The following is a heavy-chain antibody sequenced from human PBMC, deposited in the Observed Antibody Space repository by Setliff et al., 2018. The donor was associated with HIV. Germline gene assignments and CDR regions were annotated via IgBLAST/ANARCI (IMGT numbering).Heavy chain of an antibody. V-gene: IGHV1-24*01. J-gene: IGHJ3*02. CDR2: FDPEDGET. D-gene: IGHD5-12*01. Sequence: ASVKVSCKVSGYTLTGLSRHWVRQAPGKGLEWMGGFDPEDGETIYAQKFQGRVTMTEDTSTDTAYMELCSLRSESTAVYYCATVGRGDSSQVDAFDIWGQGTRVTVSS. CDR3: ATVGRGDSSQVDAFDI. CDR1: GYTLTGLS.